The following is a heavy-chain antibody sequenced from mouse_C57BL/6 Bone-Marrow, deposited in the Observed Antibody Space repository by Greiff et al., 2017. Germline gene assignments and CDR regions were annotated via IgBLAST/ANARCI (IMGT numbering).Heavy chain of an antibody. D-gene: IGHD1-1*01. CDR2: IYPSSGNT. V-gene: IGHV1-81*01. Sequence: VQLQQSGAELARPGASVKLSCKASGYTFTSYGISWVKQRTGQGLEWIGVIYPSSGNTYYNEKFKGKATLTADKSSSTAYMELSSLTSGDSAVYFCARSDYYGSSYRFAYWGQGTLVTVSA. CDR3: ARSDYYGSSYRFAY. CDR1: GYTFTSYG. J-gene: IGHJ3*01.